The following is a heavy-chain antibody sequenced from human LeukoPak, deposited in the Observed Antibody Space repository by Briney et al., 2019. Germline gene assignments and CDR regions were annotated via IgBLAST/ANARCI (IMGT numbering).Heavy chain of an antibody. CDR3: ATGRGSGSYYRGYGMDV. V-gene: IGHV4-34*01. D-gene: IGHD3-10*01. CDR2: INHSGST. Sequence: PSETLSLTCAVYGVSFSGYYWSWLRQPPGKGLEWFGEINHSGSTNYNLSLKSRVTISVDTSKNQFSLKLSSVTAADTAVYYCATGRGSGSYYRGYGMDVWGKGTTVTVSS. J-gene: IGHJ6*04. CDR1: GVSFSGYY.